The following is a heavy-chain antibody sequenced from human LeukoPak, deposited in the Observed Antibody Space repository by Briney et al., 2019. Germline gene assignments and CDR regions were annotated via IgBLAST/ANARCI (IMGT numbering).Heavy chain of an antibody. V-gene: IGHV3-11*01. D-gene: IGHD2-15*01. Sequence: PGGSLRLPCAASGFTFSDYYMSWIRQAPGKGLEWVSYISSSGSTIYYADSVKGRFTISRDNAKNSLYLQMNSLRAEDTAVYYCARKGVVALNWFDPWGQGTLVTVSS. CDR1: GFTFSDYY. J-gene: IGHJ5*02. CDR2: ISSSGSTI. CDR3: ARKGVVALNWFDP.